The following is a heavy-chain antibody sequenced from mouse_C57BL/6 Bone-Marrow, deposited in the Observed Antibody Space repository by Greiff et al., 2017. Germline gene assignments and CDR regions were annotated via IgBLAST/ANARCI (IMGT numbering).Heavy chain of an antibody. CDR2: INPSSGYT. CDR1: GYTFTSYT. J-gene: IGHJ2*01. CDR3: ARGGPKGVFDY. Sequence: VQLQQPGAELARPGASVKMSCKASGYTFTSYTMHWVKQRPGQGLEWIGYINPSSGYTKYNQKFKDKATLTADKTADTASMQLSSLTSEESAVYYCARGGPKGVFDYWGQGTTLTVSS. V-gene: IGHV1-4*01.